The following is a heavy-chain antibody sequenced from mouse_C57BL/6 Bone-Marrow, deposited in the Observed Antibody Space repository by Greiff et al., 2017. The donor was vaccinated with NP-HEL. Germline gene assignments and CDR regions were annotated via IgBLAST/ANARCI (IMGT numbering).Heavy chain of an antibody. CDR2: IDPENGDT. V-gene: IGHV14-4*01. CDR1: GFNIKDDY. CDR3: TTPPYYYGSSYWYFDV. D-gene: IGHD1-1*01. J-gene: IGHJ1*03. Sequence: EVQLQESGAELVRPGASVKLSCTASGFNIKDDYMHWVKQRPEQGLEWIGWIDPENGDTEYASKFQGQATITADTSSNTAYLPLSSLTSEDTAVYYCTTPPYYYGSSYWYFDVWGTGTTVTVSS.